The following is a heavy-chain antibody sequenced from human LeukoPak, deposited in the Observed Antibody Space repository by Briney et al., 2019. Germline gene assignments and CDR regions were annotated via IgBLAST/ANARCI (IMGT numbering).Heavy chain of an antibody. CDR2: ISSDGGTQ. J-gene: IGHJ4*02. Sequence: GGSLRLSCAASGFTIRNYWMTWFRQAPGEGLEWVAVISSDGGTQYYADSVKGRFTISRDNSQNTLFLQMNSLRAEDTAVYYCAKDRAYLGSYWGQGTLVTVSS. D-gene: IGHD1-26*01. CDR3: AKDRAYLGSY. V-gene: IGHV3-30*18. CDR1: GFTIRNYW.